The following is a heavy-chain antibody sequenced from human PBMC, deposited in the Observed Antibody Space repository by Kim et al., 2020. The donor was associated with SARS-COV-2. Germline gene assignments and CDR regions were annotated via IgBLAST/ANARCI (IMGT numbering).Heavy chain of an antibody. V-gene: IGHV4-39*01. D-gene: IGHD2-2*01. Sequence: SETLSLTCTVSGGSISSSSYYWGWIRQPPGKGLEWIGSIYYSWSTYYNPSLKSRVTLSVDTSKNQFSLKLSSVTAADTAVYYCARHSRIVVVPAAILAWGQGTLVTVSS. J-gene: IGHJ4*02. CDR3: ARHSRIVVVPAAILA. CDR2: IYYSWST. CDR1: GGSISSSSYY.